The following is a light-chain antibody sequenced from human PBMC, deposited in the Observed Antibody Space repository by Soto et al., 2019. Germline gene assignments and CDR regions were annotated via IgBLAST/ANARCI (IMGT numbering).Light chain of an antibody. J-gene: IGKJ1*01. CDR1: QSLSSNS. Sequence: EIVLTQSPGTRSLSPGARATLSCRASQSLSSNSLAWYQQKRGQPHSLLIYGTSRRATGIPDRFSGSGSGTDFTLTITRLEPEDFALYYCQQYGDSPRTFGHGTKVEI. CDR2: GTS. V-gene: IGKV3-20*01. CDR3: QQYGDSPRT.